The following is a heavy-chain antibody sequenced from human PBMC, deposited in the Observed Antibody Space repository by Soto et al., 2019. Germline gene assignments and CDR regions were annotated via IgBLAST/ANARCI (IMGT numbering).Heavy chain of an antibody. D-gene: IGHD2-15*01. CDR2: MNPNSGNT. Sequence: ASVKVSCKASGYTFTSYDINWVRQATGQGLEWMGWMNPNSGNTGYAQKFQGRVTMTRNTSISTASMELSSLRSEDTAVYYCARRSRWGYCSGGSCLPLAFDIWGQGTMVTVSS. CDR1: GYTFTSYD. CDR3: ARRSRWGYCSGGSCLPLAFDI. V-gene: IGHV1-8*01. J-gene: IGHJ3*02.